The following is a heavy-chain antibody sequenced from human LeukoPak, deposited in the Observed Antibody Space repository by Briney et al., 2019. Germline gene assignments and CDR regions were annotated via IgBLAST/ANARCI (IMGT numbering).Heavy chain of an antibody. CDR2: ISSSGSTI. V-gene: IGHV3-11*01. CDR1: GFTFSDYY. Sequence: GGSLRLSCAASGFTFSDYYMSWIRQAPGKGLEWVSYISSSGSTIYYADSVKGRFTISRDNSKNTLYLQMNSLRAEDTAVYYCAKAKTMTHDAFDIWGQGTMVTVSS. D-gene: IGHD3-22*01. J-gene: IGHJ3*02. CDR3: AKAKTMTHDAFDI.